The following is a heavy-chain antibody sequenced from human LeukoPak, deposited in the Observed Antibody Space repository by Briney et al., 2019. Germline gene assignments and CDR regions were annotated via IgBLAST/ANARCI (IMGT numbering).Heavy chain of an antibody. CDR2: IRYDGSNK. V-gene: IGHV3-30*02. J-gene: IGHJ6*03. CDR3: AKDGSGSYYNTYYYYYMDV. Sequence: GGSLRLSCAASGFTFSSYGMHWVRQAPGKGLEWVAFIRYDGSNKYYADSVKGRFTISRDNSKNTLYLQMNSLRAEDTAVYYCAKDGSGSYYNTYYYYYMDVWGKGTTVTISS. D-gene: IGHD3-10*01. CDR1: GFTFSSYG.